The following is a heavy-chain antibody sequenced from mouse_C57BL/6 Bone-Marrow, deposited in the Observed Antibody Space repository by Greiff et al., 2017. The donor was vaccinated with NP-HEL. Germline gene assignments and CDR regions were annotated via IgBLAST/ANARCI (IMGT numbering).Heavy chain of an antibody. D-gene: IGHD1-1*01. Sequence: EVKLMESGPGLVKPSQSLSLTCSVTGYSITSGYYWNWIRQFPGNKLEWMGYISYDGSNNYNPSLKNRISITRDTSKNQFFLKLNSVTTEDTATYYWARGIYYRYAMDYWGQGTSVTVSS. CDR3: ARGIYYRYAMDY. V-gene: IGHV3-6*01. CDR2: ISYDGSN. J-gene: IGHJ4*01. CDR1: GYSITSGYY.